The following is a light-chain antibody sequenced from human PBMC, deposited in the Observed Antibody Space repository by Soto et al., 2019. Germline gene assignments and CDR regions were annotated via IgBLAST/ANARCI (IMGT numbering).Light chain of an antibody. V-gene: IGLV1-44*01. CDR1: SSNIGSNT. CDR3: VAWDDSLNGPHVV. J-gene: IGLJ2*01. CDR2: SNY. Sequence: QAVVTQPPAVSATPGQRVTISCSGSSSNIGSNTVNWYQQLPGTAPKLLIYSNYQRPSGVPDRFSGSKSGTSASLAISGLQSEDEADYYCVAWDDSLNGPHVVFGGATKVTVL.